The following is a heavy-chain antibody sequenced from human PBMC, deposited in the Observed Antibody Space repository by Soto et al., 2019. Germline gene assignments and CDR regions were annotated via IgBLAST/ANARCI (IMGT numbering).Heavy chain of an antibody. Sequence: QVQLQESGPGLVEASETLSLTCTVSGGSLGSYYWSWIRQPPGKGLEWIGYVFYTGRANYNASLKSRVSISLDTSNYQFSLKLSSVTAADTAVYYCAKRSLRRLRFVETHWGQGTLVTVSS. V-gene: IGHV4-59*03. CDR2: VFYTGRA. CDR3: AKRSLRRLRFVETH. CDR1: GGSLGSYY. D-gene: IGHD3-3*01. J-gene: IGHJ4*02.